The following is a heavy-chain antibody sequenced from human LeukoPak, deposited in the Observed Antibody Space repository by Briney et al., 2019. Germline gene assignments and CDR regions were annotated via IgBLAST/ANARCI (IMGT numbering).Heavy chain of an antibody. CDR2: IWYDGSNK. J-gene: IGHJ6*02. CDR1: GFTFSSYG. V-gene: IGHV3-33*01. D-gene: IGHD6-19*01. CDR3: ARDQQWLRNGYYYYGMDV. Sequence: GGSLRLSCAASGFTFSSYGMHWVRQAPGKGLEWVAVIWYDGSNKYYADSVKGRFTISRDNSKNTLCLQMNSLRAEDTAVYYCARDQQWLRNGYYYYGMDVWGQGTTVTVSS.